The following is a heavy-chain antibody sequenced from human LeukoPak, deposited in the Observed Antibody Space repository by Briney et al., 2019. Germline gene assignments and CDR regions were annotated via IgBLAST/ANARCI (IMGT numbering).Heavy chain of an antibody. V-gene: IGHV3-30*02. J-gene: IGHJ4*02. CDR1: GFTFSSYG. Sequence: GGSLRLSCAASGFTFSSYGMHWDRQAPGKGLEWVAFIRYDGSNKYYADSVKGRFTISRDNSKNSLYLQMNSLRAEDTAVYYCARKLGRYFDYWGQGTLVTVSS. CDR3: ARKLGRYFDY. CDR2: IRYDGSNK. D-gene: IGHD7-27*01.